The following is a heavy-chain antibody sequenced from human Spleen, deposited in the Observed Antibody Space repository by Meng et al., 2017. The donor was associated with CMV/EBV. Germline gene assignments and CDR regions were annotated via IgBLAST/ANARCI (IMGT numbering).Heavy chain of an antibody. CDR1: GYTFTSYY. J-gene: IGHJ4*02. V-gene: IGHV1-46*01. CDR3: ARDCRQLYYDFWSGYCKAGAFDY. D-gene: IGHD3-3*01. CDR2: INPSGGST. Sequence: VHVVEVGGGVKKPGASVKVSCKASGYTFTSYYMHWVRQAPGQGLEWMGIINPSGGSTSYAQKFQGRVTMTRDTSTSTVYMELSSLRSEDTAVYYCARDCRQLYYDFWSGYCKAGAFDYWGQGTLVTVSS.